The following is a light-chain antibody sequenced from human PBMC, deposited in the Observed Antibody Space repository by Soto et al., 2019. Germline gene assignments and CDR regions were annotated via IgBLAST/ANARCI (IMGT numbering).Light chain of an antibody. CDR1: SSDVGGYNY. V-gene: IGLV2-8*01. CDR3: SSYAASDSFVV. Sequence: QSALTQPPSASGAPGQSVTISCTGTSSDVGGYNYVSWYQHHPDKAPKLIMYEVYKRPSGVPDRFSGSKSGNTASLTVSGLQAEDEAEYYCSSYAASDSFVVFGGGTKLTVL. J-gene: IGLJ2*01. CDR2: EVY.